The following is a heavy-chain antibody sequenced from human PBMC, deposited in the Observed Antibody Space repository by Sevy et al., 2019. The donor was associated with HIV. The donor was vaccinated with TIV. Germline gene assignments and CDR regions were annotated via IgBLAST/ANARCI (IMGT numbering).Heavy chain of an antibody. Sequence: GGSLRLSCTASGFTFGDFAMSWVRQAPGKGLEWVGFIRSKAYGVTSEYAGSVKGRFTISRVDSKSIAYLQMNSLKIEDTAVYYCTGGHWRSGSDPLLFYYMDVWGRGTPVTVSS. CDR1: GFTFGDFA. CDR2: IRSKAYGVTS. V-gene: IGHV3-49*04. D-gene: IGHD3-3*01. CDR3: TGGHWRSGSDPLLFYYMDV. J-gene: IGHJ6*03.